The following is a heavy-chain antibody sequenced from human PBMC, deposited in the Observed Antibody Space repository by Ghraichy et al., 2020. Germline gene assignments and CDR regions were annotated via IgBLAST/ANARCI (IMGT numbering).Heavy chain of an antibody. CDR3: VRDRELSVSPSSPY. V-gene: IGHV4-38-2*02. CDR1: RSSISSGYY. J-gene: IGHJ4*02. D-gene: IGHD6-19*01. Sequence: SETLSLTCAVSRSSISSGYYWGWIRQPPGKGLKWVGSIYYTGSTYYNPSLKSRVTVSKDTSKNEFYLTLTSVTAADTAVYFCVRDRELSVSPSSPYWGQGTLVSVSS. CDR2: IYYTGST.